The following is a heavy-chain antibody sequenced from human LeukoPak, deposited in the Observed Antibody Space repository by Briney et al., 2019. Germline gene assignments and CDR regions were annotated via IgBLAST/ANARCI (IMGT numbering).Heavy chain of an antibody. Sequence: PGGSLRLSCAASGFTFDDYAMHWVRQAPGKGLEWVSGISWNSGSIGYADSVKGRFTISRDNAKNSLYLQMNSLRAEDTALYYCAKSWRAEWCSESPFDYWGQGTLVTVSS. D-gene: IGHD3-10*02. CDR2: ISWNSGSI. V-gene: IGHV3-9*01. CDR3: AKSWRAEWCSESPFDY. CDR1: GFTFDDYA. J-gene: IGHJ4*02.